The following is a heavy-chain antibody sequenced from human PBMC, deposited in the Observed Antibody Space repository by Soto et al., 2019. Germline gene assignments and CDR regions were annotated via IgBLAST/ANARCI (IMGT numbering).Heavy chain of an antibody. D-gene: IGHD3-22*01. J-gene: IGHJ3*02. CDR1: GYTFTSYD. V-gene: IGHV1-8*01. Sequence: QVQLVQSGAEVKKPGASVKVSCKASGYTFTSYDINWVRQATGQGLEWMGWLNPNSGNTGYAQKLQGRVTMTRNTSISTAYMELNSLRSEDTAVYYCAGVLYEHYYDSSVYYALHDAFDILGPGTTVPGSS. CDR2: LNPNSGNT. CDR3: AGVLYEHYYDSSVYYALHDAFDI.